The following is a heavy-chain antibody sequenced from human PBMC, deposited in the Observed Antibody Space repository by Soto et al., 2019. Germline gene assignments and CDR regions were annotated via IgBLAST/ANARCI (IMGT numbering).Heavy chain of an antibody. D-gene: IGHD3-22*01. J-gene: IGHJ4*02. CDR3: ARAPYYYDSSGYYPLRY. V-gene: IGHV1-69*06. Sequence: QVQLVQSGAEVKKPGSSVKVSCKASGGTFSSYAISWVRQAPGQGLEWMGGIIPIFGTANYAQKFQGRVTITADKSTSTAYMELSSLRSEDTAVYYCARAPYYYDSSGYYPLRYWGQGTLVTVSS. CDR1: GGTFSSYA. CDR2: IIPIFGTA.